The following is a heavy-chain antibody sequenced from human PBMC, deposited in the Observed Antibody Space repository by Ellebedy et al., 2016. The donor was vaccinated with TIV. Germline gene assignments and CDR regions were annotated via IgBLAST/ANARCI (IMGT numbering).Heavy chain of an antibody. J-gene: IGHJ6*02. Sequence: PGGSLRLSCAASGFTFSDYYMSWIRQAPGKGLEWVSYISSSSSTIYYADSVKGRFTISSDNAKNSLYLQMNSLRAEDTAVYYCARDDYCSGGSCYSPLYYYYYGMDVWGQGTTVTVSS. D-gene: IGHD2-15*01. CDR2: ISSSSSTI. CDR3: ARDDYCSGGSCYSPLYYYYYGMDV. V-gene: IGHV3-11*04. CDR1: GFTFSDYY.